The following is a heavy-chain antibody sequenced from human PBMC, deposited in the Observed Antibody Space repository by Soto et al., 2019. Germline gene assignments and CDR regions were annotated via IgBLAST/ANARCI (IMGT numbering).Heavy chain of an antibody. CDR2: IDPSDSYT. V-gene: IGHV5-10-1*01. CDR3: ARLAMASRRGYYGMDV. Sequence: EVQLVQSGAEVKKPGESLRISCKGSGYSFTSYWITWVRQMPGKGLEWMGRIDPSDSYTNYSPSFQGHVTISADKSISTAYLQWSGVKASDTVMYYCARLAMASRRGYYGMDVWGQGTTVTVSS. J-gene: IGHJ6*02. D-gene: IGHD3-16*01. CDR1: GYSFTSYW.